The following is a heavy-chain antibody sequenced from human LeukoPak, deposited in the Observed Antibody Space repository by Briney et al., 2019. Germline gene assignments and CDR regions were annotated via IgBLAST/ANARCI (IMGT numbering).Heavy chain of an antibody. CDR1: GFTLSSYE. Sequence: GGSLRLSCAASGFTLSSYEMNWVRQAPGKGLEWGSYISSSGSTIYYADSVKGRFTISRDNAKNSLYLQMNSLRAEDTAVYYCARGRGDDDNFLGHGAYFDYWGQGTLVTVSS. CDR3: ARGRGDDDNFLGHGAYFDY. CDR2: ISSSGSTI. D-gene: IGHD5-24*01. V-gene: IGHV3-48*03. J-gene: IGHJ4*02.